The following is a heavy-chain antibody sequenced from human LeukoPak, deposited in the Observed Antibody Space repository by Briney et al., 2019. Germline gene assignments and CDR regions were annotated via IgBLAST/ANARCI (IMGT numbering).Heavy chain of an antibody. CDR3: AKDRRPYYDFWSGYYSGFSTDY. CDR2: INGSGGST. D-gene: IGHD3-3*01. Sequence: PGGSLRLSCAASGFTFSSYAMSWVRQAPGKGLEWVSAINGSGGSTYYADSVKGRFTISRDNSKNTLYLQMNSLRAEDTAVYYCAKDRRPYYDFWSGYYSGFSTDYWGQGTLVTVSS. V-gene: IGHV3-23*01. J-gene: IGHJ4*02. CDR1: GFTFSSYA.